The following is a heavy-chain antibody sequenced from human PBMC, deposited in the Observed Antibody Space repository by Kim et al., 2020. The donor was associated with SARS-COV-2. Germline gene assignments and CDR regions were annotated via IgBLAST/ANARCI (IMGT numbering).Heavy chain of an antibody. CDR1: GYTFTSYG. Sequence: ASVKVSCKASGYTFTSYGISWVRQAPGQGLEWMGWISAYNGNTNYAQKLEGRVTMTTDTSTSTAYMELRSLRSDDTAVYYCARGAIFGVVIWEQNWFDPWGQGTLVTVSS. CDR3: ARGAIFGVVIWEQNWFDP. D-gene: IGHD3-3*01. CDR2: ISAYNGNT. J-gene: IGHJ5*02. V-gene: IGHV1-18*01.